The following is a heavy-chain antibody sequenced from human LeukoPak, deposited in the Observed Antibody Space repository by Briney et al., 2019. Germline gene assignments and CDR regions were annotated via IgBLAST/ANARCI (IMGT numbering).Heavy chain of an antibody. CDR1: GFTVSSNY. CDR2: IYRNENT. D-gene: IGHD2-21*01. J-gene: IGHJ4*02. Sequence: PGGSLRLSCAASGFTVSSNYMSWVRQAPGKGLEWVSVIYRNENTYYAESVKGRFTISRDNSKNTLYLQMNSLRAEDTAMYYCARVADTHIFDFWGQGTLVTVSS. V-gene: IGHV3-53*01. CDR3: ARVADTHIFDF.